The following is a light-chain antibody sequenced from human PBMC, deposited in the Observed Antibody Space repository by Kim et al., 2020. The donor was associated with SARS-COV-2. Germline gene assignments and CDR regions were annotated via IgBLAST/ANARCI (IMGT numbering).Light chain of an antibody. CDR2: QDS. Sequence: SYELTQPPSVYVSPGQTASLTCSGDKLGDKYACWYQQKPGQSPVLVIYQDSKRPSGIPERFSGSNSGNTATLTISGTQAMDEADYYCQAWDSRTVVFGGGTQLTVL. CDR3: QAWDSRTVV. CDR1: KLGDKY. V-gene: IGLV3-1*01. J-gene: IGLJ2*01.